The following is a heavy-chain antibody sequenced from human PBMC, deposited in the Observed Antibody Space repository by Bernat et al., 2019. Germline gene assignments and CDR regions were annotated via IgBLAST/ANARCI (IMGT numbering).Heavy chain of an antibody. J-gene: IGHJ6*03. Sequence: EVQLLESGGGLVQPGGSLRLSCAASGFTFRSYAMSWVRQVPGKGLGWVSGIGNSGASTYYADFVKGRFTISRDNSKNTLYLEMNSLRAEDTAVYYCAKGLGGNGNCYYYMDVWGKGTTVTVSS. CDR1: GFTFRSYA. V-gene: IGHV3-23*01. CDR3: AKGLGGNGNCYYYMDV. D-gene: IGHD3-16*01. CDR2: IGNSGAST.